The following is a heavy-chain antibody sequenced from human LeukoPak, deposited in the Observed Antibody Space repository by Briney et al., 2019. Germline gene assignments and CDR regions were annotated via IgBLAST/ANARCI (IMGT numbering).Heavy chain of an antibody. CDR3: ARAGRGYSYGFLNY. V-gene: IGHV1-2*04. D-gene: IGHD5-18*01. Sequence: ASVKVSCKASGYTFTGYYMHWVRQAPGQGLEWMGWINPNSGGTNYAQKFQGWVTMTRDMSISTAYMELSRLRSDDTAVYYCARAGRGYSYGFLNYWGQGTLVTVSS. CDR2: INPNSGGT. CDR1: GYTFTGYY. J-gene: IGHJ4*02.